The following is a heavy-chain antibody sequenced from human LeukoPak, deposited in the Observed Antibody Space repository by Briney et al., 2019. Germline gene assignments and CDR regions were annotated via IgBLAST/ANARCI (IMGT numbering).Heavy chain of an antibody. CDR1: GGSISSSSYY. CDR3: ARRMYYDILTGYYPGDYYYMDV. CDR2: IYYSGST. Sequence: SETLSLTCTVSGGSISSSSYYWGWIRQPPGKGLEWIGSIYYSGSTYYNPSLKSRVTISVDTSKNQFSLKLSSVTAADTAVYYCARRMYYDILTGYYPGDYYYMDVWGKGTTVTISS. D-gene: IGHD3-9*01. V-gene: IGHV4-39*01. J-gene: IGHJ6*03.